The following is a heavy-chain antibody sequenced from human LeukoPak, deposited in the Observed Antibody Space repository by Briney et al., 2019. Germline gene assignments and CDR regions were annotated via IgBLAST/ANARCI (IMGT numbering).Heavy chain of an antibody. Sequence: GASVKVSCKASGYTFTGYYMHWVRQAPGQGLEWMGWINPNSGGTNYAQKLQGRVTMTTDTSTSTAYMELRSLRSDDTAVYYCAVTYYDFWSGYYASFDYWGQGTLVTVSS. D-gene: IGHD3-3*01. CDR3: AVTYYDFWSGYYASFDY. CDR2: INPNSGGT. J-gene: IGHJ4*02. V-gene: IGHV1-2*02. CDR1: GYTFTGYY.